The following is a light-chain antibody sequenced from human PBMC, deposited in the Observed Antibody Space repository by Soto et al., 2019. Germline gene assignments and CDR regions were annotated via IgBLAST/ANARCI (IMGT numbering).Light chain of an antibody. J-gene: IGKJ5*01. CDR1: RSVSGSY. Sequence: ETVFTQSACTLSLSPGERVPLSCRASRSVSGSYLAWYQQKPGQAPRLLIYDASNRATGIPARFSGSGSGTDFTLTISSLEPEDFAVYYCQQRSNWPPITFGQGTRLEIK. CDR3: QQRSNWPPIT. V-gene: IGKV3-11*01. CDR2: DAS.